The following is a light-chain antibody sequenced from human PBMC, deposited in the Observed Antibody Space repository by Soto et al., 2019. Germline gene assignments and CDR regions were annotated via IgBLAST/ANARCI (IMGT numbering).Light chain of an antibody. CDR3: AAWDDSLSGIYV. Sequence: QSVLTQPPSASGTPGQRVTISCSGSSSNIGSNYVYWYQQLPGTAPKLLIYRNNQRPSGVPDRFSSSKSGTSASLAISGLRSEDEADYYCAAWDDSLSGIYVFGTGTKVTVL. CDR1: SSNIGSNY. V-gene: IGLV1-47*01. CDR2: RNN. J-gene: IGLJ1*01.